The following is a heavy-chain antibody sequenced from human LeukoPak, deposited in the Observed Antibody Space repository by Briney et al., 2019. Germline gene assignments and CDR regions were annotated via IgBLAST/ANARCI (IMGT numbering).Heavy chain of an antibody. Sequence: GGSLRLSCAASGFTFSSYGMHWVRQAPGKGLEWVAFIRYDGSNKYYADSVKGRFTISRDNSKNTLYLQMNSLRAEDTAVYYCAKDVVPAAISYFDYWGQGTLVTVSS. D-gene: IGHD2-2*02. V-gene: IGHV3-30*02. J-gene: IGHJ4*02. CDR1: GFTFSSYG. CDR2: IRYDGSNK. CDR3: AKDVVPAAISYFDY.